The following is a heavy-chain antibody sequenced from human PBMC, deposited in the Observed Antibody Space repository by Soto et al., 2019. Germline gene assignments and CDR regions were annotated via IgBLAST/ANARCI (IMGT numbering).Heavy chain of an antibody. J-gene: IGHJ4*02. Sequence: EVQLVESGGGLVKPGGSLRLSCAASGFTFSSYSMNWVRQAPGKGLEWVSSISSSSSYIYYADSVKGRFTISRDNAKNSLYLQMNRLRAEDTAVYYCARDPPPGYDHDYWGQGTLVTVSS. CDR1: GFTFSSYS. CDR2: ISSSSSYI. V-gene: IGHV3-21*01. D-gene: IGHD5-12*01. CDR3: ARDPPPGYDHDY.